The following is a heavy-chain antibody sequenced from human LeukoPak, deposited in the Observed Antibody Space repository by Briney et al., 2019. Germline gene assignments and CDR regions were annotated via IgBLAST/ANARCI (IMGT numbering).Heavy chain of an antibody. D-gene: IGHD1-14*01. J-gene: IGHJ4*02. CDR3: ATGNEYYFDH. V-gene: IGHV3-33*01. Sequence: PGRSLRLSCAASGFTFRSYGMHWVRQAPGKGLEWVSIIWYDGSNKHYADSVRGRFTISRDNSKNTLYLQMNSLRVEDTAVYYCATGNEYYFDHWGQGTLVTVSS. CDR2: IWYDGSNK. CDR1: GFTFRSYG.